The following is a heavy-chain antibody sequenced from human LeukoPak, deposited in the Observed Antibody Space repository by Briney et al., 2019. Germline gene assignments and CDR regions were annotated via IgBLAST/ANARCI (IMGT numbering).Heavy chain of an antibody. D-gene: IGHD4-17*01. Sequence: PGGSLRLSCAASGFTFNDYTMTWVRQAPGKGLEWVSSISSSSSYIYYADSVKGRFTISRDNAKNSLSLQMNSLRAEDTAVYYCARDRRDYGDYVDAFDIWGLGTMVTVSS. J-gene: IGHJ3*02. V-gene: IGHV3-21*01. CDR1: GFTFNDYT. CDR2: ISSSSSYI. CDR3: ARDRRDYGDYVDAFDI.